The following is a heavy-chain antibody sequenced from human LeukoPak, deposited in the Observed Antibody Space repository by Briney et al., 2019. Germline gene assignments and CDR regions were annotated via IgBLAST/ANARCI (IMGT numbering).Heavy chain of an antibody. CDR1: GFTFAHFD. V-gene: IGHV3-20*04. Sequence: PGGSLRLSCAASGFTFAHFDVSWVRQAPGKGLEWVSGINWDGGSTGYADSVKGRFTISRDNAKNSLYLQMNSLRAEDTAVYYCARVRVRVLNSYGMDVWGQGTPVTVSS. CDR3: ARVRVRVLNSYGMDV. J-gene: IGHJ6*02. CDR2: INWDGGST. D-gene: IGHD3-10*01.